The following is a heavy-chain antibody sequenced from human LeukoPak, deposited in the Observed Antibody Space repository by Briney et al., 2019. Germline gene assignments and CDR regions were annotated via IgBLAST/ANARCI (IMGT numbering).Heavy chain of an antibody. Sequence: PGGSLRLTCAASGFTFTSHALHWVRQAPGKGLEWVAVLSDAGRVTLYSDPVKGRFTVSRDNPNNTLFLQMNSLRAEDSAVYYCARDIRGYIQCDGYFDYWGRGTLVTVSS. CDR1: GFTFTSHA. D-gene: IGHD1-1*01. J-gene: IGHJ4*02. CDR3: ARDIRGYIQCDGYFDY. V-gene: IGHV3-30*04. CDR2: LSDAGRVT.